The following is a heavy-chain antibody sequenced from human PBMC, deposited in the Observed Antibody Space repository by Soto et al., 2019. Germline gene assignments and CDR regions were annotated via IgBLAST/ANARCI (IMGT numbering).Heavy chain of an antibody. CDR1: GFTFSSYW. D-gene: IGHD6-13*01. CDR2: IKQDGSEK. Sequence: ESGGGLVQPGGSLRLSCAASGFTFSSYWMSWVRQAPGKGLEWVANIKQDGSEKYYVDSVKGRFTISRDNAKNSLYLQMNSLRAEDTAVYYCARVNSSSWFLYYFDYWGQGTLVTVSS. V-gene: IGHV3-7*04. CDR3: ARVNSSSWFLYYFDY. J-gene: IGHJ4*02.